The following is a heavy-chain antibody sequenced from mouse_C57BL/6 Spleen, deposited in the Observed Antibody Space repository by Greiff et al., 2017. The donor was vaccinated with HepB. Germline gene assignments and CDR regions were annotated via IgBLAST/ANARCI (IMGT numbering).Heavy chain of an antibody. Sequence: QVQLQQPGAELVMPGASVKLSCKASGYTFTSYWMHWVKQRPGPGLEWIGEIDPSDSYTNYNQKFKGKSTLTVDKSSSTAYMQLSSLTSEDSAVYYCARKGTEFDYWGQGTTLTVSS. CDR1: GYTFTSYW. CDR3: ARKGTEFDY. CDR2: IDPSDSYT. J-gene: IGHJ2*01. D-gene: IGHD3-3*01. V-gene: IGHV1-69*01.